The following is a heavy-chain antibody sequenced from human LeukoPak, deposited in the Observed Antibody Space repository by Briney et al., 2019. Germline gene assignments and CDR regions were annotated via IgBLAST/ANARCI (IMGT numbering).Heavy chain of an antibody. CDR2: IYYSGST. Sequence: KPSETLSLTCTVSGGSISSYYWSWIRQPPGKGLEWIGYIYYSGSTNYNPSLKSRVTISVDTSKNQFSLKLSSVTAADTAVYYCARRGPGGRAFDIWDQGTMVTVSS. CDR1: GGSISSYY. V-gene: IGHV4-59*08. J-gene: IGHJ3*02. CDR3: ARRGPGGRAFDI. D-gene: IGHD3-16*01.